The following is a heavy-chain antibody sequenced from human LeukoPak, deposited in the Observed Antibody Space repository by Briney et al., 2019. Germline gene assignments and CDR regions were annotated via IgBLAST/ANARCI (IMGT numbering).Heavy chain of an antibody. Sequence: SETLSLTCAVSGDSISSGDYSWSWIRQPSGKGLEWIGYIFHSGNSYYNPSLKSRVTISVDKSKNQFSLKLTSVTAADTAVYYCARGGKATVVTMWGQGILVTVSS. D-gene: IGHD4-23*01. CDR2: IFHSGNS. V-gene: IGHV4-30-2*01. CDR1: GDSISSGDYS. J-gene: IGHJ4*02. CDR3: ARGGKATVVTM.